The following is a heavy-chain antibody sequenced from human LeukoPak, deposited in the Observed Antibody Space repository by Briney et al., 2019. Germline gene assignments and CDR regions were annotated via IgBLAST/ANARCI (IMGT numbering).Heavy chain of an antibody. CDR2: ISWNSDSI. D-gene: IGHD6-6*01. CDR3: AKARGSYSSSSVDS. CDR1: GFTFDDYA. Sequence: GRSLRLSCAASGFTFDDYAMHWVRQAPGKGLEWVSGISWNSDSIGYADPVKGRFTISRDNAKNSLYLQMNSLRAEDTALYYCAKARGSYSSSSVDSWGQGTLVTVSS. J-gene: IGHJ4*02. V-gene: IGHV3-9*01.